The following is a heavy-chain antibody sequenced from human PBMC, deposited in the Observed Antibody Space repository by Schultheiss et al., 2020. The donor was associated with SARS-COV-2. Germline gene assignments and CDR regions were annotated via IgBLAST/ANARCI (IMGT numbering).Heavy chain of an antibody. CDR1: GGSISSGSYY. CDR2: MYSDGST. V-gene: IGHV4-61*02. D-gene: IGHD2-15*01. CDR3: ARDPLSFEVVPATDAFDI. J-gene: IGHJ3*02. Sequence: SETLSLTCAVSGGSISSGSYYWSWIRQPAGKGLEWIGRMYSDGSTNYNPSLKSRVTISVDTSKNQFSLKLTSVTAADTAVYYCARDPLSFEVVPATDAFDIWGQGTMVTVSS.